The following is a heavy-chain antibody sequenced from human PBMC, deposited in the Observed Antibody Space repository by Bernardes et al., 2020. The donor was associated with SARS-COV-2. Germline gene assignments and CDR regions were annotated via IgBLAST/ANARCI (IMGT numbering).Heavy chain of an antibody. CDR3: ARDLIVDGMDV. V-gene: IGHV3-48*01. Sequence: GGSLRLSCAASGFTFSSYSMNWVRQAPGKGLEWVSYISSSSNTIYYTDSVKGRFTISRDNAKNTLYLQMNSLRAEDTAVYYCARDLIVDGMDVWGQGTTVTVSS. D-gene: IGHD3-22*01. J-gene: IGHJ6*02. CDR2: ISSSSNTI. CDR1: GFTFSSYS.